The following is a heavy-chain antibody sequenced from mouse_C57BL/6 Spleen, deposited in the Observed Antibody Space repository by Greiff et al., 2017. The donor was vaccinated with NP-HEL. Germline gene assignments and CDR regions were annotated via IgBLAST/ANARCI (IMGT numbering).Heavy chain of an antibody. V-gene: IGHV3-6*01. Sequence: EVKLQESGPGLVKPSQSLSLTCSVTGYSITSGYYWNWIRQFPGNKLEWMGYISYDGSNNYNPSLKNRISITRDTSKNQFFLKLNSVTTEDTATYYCARDRVLLLRYFDVWGTGTTVTVSS. CDR2: ISYDGSN. J-gene: IGHJ1*03. D-gene: IGHD1-1*01. CDR1: GYSITSGYY. CDR3: ARDRVLLLRYFDV.